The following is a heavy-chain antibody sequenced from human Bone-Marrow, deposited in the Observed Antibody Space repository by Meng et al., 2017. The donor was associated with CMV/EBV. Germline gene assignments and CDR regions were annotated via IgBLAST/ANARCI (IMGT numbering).Heavy chain of an antibody. V-gene: IGHV1-69*04. CDR1: GGTFSSYT. J-gene: IGHJ6*02. Sequence: SVKVSCKASGGTFSSYTISWVRQAPGQGLEWMGRIIPILGIANYAQKFQGRVTITADKSTSTAYMELSSLRSEDTAVYYCAIDPPPSPVVVMSYYYYGMDVWGQGTTVTVSS. CDR3: AIDPPPSPVVVMSYYYYGMDV. D-gene: IGHD3-22*01. CDR2: IIPILGIA.